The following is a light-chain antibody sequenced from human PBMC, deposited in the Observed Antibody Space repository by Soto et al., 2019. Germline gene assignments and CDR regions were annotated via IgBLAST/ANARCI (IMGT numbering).Light chain of an antibody. Sequence: VVLTQSPVTLSLSPGERATLSCRASQSVSSSYLAWYQQKPGQAPRLLIYGASSRATGIPDRISGSGSGTDFTLTISRLEPEDFAVYYCQQYGSSGTFGQGTKVDIK. J-gene: IGKJ1*01. V-gene: IGKV3-20*01. CDR3: QQYGSSGT. CDR2: GAS. CDR1: QSVSSSY.